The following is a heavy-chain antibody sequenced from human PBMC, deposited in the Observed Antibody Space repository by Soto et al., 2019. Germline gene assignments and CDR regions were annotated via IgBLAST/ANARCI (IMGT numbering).Heavy chain of an antibody. CDR2: ISAYNGNT. CDR1: GYTFTSYG. V-gene: IGHV1-18*01. CDR3: ARASSPFLGGPYPPHYYGMDV. J-gene: IGHJ6*02. D-gene: IGHD3-16*01. Sequence: ASVKVSCKASGYTFTSYGISWVRQAPGQGLEWMGWISAYNGNTNYAQKLQGRVTMTTDTSTSTAYMELRSLRSDDTAVYYCARASSPFLGGPYPPHYYGMDVWGQGTTVTVSS.